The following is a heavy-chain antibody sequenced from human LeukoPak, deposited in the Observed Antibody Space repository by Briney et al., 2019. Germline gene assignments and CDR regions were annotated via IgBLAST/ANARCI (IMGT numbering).Heavy chain of an antibody. CDR3: ARVRHRAVFDAFDI. CDR2: INTNTGIP. V-gene: IGHV7-4-1*02. J-gene: IGHJ3*02. CDR1: GYTFTTYA. Sequence: GASVKVSCKASGYTFTTYAINWVRQAPGQGLEWMGWINTNTGIPTYAQGFTGRFVSSLDTSVSTAYLQIISLKAEDTAVYYCARVRHRAVFDAFDIWGQGTVVTVSS.